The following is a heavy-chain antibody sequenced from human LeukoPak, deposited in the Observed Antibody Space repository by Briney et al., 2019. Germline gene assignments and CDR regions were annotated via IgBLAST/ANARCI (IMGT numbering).Heavy chain of an antibody. CDR3: ARVAKLSSRIVVVPAALNEAYYYGMDV. D-gene: IGHD2-2*01. J-gene: IGHJ6*04. Sequence: GASVKVSCKASGYTFTSYGTSWVRQAPGQGLEWMGWISAYNGNTNYAQKLQGRVTMTTDTSTSTAYMELRSLRSDDTAVYYCARVAKLSSRIVVVPAALNEAYYYGMDVWGKGTTVTVSS. CDR2: ISAYNGNT. CDR1: GYTFTSYG. V-gene: IGHV1-18*04.